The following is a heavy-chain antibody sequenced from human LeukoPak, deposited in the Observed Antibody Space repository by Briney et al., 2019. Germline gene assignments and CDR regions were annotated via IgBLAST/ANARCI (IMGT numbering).Heavy chain of an antibody. D-gene: IGHD1-26*01. CDR3: ARASGPIKKNRFDQ. V-gene: IGHV3-30*12. CDR2: IFSDGIRK. J-gene: IGHJ4*02. CDR1: GFTFSTYG. Sequence: PGGSLRLSCATSGFTFSTYGMEWVRQAPGKGLEWVAIIFSDGIRKYYADSVKGRFTISRDISRSALYLEVNSLSAEDTAVYYCARASGPIKKNRFDQWGQGTLVTVSS.